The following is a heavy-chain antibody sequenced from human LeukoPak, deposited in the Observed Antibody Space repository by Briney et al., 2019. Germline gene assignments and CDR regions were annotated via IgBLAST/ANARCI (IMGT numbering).Heavy chain of an antibody. V-gene: IGHV1-69*04. J-gene: IGHJ6*02. CDR1: GYTFTSYG. CDR2: VIPILAIS. Sequence: SVKVSCKASGYTFTSYGITWVRQAPGQGLEWMGRVIPILAISNYAQMFQDRVTITADKSTSTAYMELSSLRSEETAVYFCARTNYYDSSGSQGPGTFYYGLDVWGQGTTVTVSS. CDR3: ARTNYYDSSGSQGPGTFYYGLDV. D-gene: IGHD3-22*01.